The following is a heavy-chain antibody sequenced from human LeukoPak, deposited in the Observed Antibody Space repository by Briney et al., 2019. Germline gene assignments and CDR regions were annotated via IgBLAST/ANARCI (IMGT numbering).Heavy chain of an antibody. CDR1: GSSISSNSYY. V-gene: IGHV4-39*07. CDR2: IYHSGST. CDR3: ARSMTTVTYYYYYYMDV. J-gene: IGHJ6*03. D-gene: IGHD4-11*01. Sequence: SETLSLTCAVSGSSISSNSYYWGWIRQPPGKGLEWIGSIYHSGSTYYNPSLKSRVTISVDTSKNQFSLKLSSVTAADTAVYYCARSMTTVTYYYYYYMDVWGKGTTVTVSS.